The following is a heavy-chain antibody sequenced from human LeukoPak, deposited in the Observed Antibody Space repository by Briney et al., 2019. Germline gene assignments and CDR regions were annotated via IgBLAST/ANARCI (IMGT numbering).Heavy chain of an antibody. CDR1: GYTFTGYY. J-gene: IGHJ4*02. D-gene: IGHD3-10*01. CDR2: ISAYNGNT. Sequence: ASVKVSCKASGYTFTGYYMHWVRQAPGQGLEWMGWISAYNGNTNYAQKFQGRVTITADESTSTAYMELSSLRSEDTAVYYCARGRRFGELTIDYWGQGTLVTVSS. CDR3: ARGRRFGELTIDY. V-gene: IGHV1-18*04.